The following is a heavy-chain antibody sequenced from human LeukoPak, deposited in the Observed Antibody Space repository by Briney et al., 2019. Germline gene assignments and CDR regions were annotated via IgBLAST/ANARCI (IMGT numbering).Heavy chain of an antibody. CDR2: ISGSGSPI. J-gene: IGHJ4*02. CDR3: ASGLGSSWFYH. Sequence: PGGSLRLSCAASGFTFSTTNMNWVRQAPGKGPEWLSYISGSGSPITYADSVKGRFTISRDNANNLVYLQMISLRDEDTAVYYCASGLGSSWFYHWGQGTLVTVSS. CDR1: GFTFSTTN. V-gene: IGHV3-48*02. D-gene: IGHD6-13*01.